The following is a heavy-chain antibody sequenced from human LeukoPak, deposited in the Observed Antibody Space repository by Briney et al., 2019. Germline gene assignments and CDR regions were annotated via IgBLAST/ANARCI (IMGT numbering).Heavy chain of an antibody. CDR2: IYSGGET. V-gene: IGHV4-39*02. J-gene: IGHJ4*02. CDR1: GDSISSSHYY. Sequence: SETLSLTCTVSGDSISSSHYYWGWMRQSLGKGLEWIGSIYSGGETHYNPSLNSRVTIFLDTSKNRFSLNLISVTATDTAVYYCVRDYSNFVQGDWGQGTLVTVSS. D-gene: IGHD4-11*01. CDR3: VRDYSNFVQGD.